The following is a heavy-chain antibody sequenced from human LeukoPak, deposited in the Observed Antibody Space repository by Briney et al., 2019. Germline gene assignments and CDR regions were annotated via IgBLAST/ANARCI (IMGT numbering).Heavy chain of an antibody. D-gene: IGHD3-22*01. V-gene: IGHV4-38-2*02. CDR1: GYSISSGYF. CDR2: IHHSGST. CDR3: AREYYYDSSGYLDY. J-gene: IGHJ4*02. Sequence: TSETLSLTCIVSGYSISSGYFWGWIRQPPGKGLEWIGNIHHSGSTYYNPSLKSRVTISVDKSKNQFSLKLSSVTAADTAVYYCAREYYYDSSGYLDYWGQGTLVTVSS.